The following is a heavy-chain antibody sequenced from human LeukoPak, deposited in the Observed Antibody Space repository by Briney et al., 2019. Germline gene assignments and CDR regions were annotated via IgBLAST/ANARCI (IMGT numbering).Heavy chain of an antibody. J-gene: IGHJ4*02. D-gene: IGHD2-2*01. CDR1: GYTFTGYY. V-gene: IGHV1-2*02. CDR2: INPNSGGT. CDR3: ARAGYCSSTSCYLSY. Sequence: ASVKVSCKASGYTFTGYYMHWVRQAPGQGLEWMGWINPNSGGTNYARKFQGRVTMTRDTSISTAYMELSRLRSDDTAVYYCARAGYCSSTSCYLSYWGQGTLVTVSS.